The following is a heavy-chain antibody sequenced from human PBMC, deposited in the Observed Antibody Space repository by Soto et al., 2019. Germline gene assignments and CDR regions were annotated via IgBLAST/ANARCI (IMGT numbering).Heavy chain of an antibody. V-gene: IGHV5-51*01. CDR3: ARSLYCIGSSWYLDN. CDR1: GYSFTSYW. D-gene: IGHD2-15*01. Sequence: PGESLKISCKGSGYSFTSYWIYWMRQMPGKGLECVGIIYPDDSDIRYSPSFHGHVTISADRSSSTAFLQWSSLKASDTAIYYCARSLYCIGSSWYLDNWGRGTPVTVSS. CDR2: IYPDDSDI. J-gene: IGHJ4*02.